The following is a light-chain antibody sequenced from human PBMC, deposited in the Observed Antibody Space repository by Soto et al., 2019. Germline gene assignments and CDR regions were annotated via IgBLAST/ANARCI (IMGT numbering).Light chain of an antibody. CDR1: QSISSW. CDR3: QQYNNWPPFT. J-gene: IGKJ3*01. V-gene: IGKV1-5*01. Sequence: DIQMTQSXSTLSASXGXRXTIXXXSSQSISSWLAWYQQKPGKAPKLLIYDASSLESGVPSRFSGSGSGTEFTLTISSLQPEDFATYYCQQYNNWPPFTFGPGTKVDIK. CDR2: DAS.